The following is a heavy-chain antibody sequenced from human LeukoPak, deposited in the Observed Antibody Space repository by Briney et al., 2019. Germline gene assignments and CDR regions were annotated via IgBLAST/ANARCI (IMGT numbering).Heavy chain of an antibody. Sequence: SETLSLTCTVSGGSISSYYWSWIRQPARKGLEWIGRIYTSGSTNYNPSLKSRVTMSVDTSKNQFSLKLSSVTAADTAVYYCARDLEYSSSAGFDYWGQGTLVTVSS. D-gene: IGHD6-6*01. CDR2: IYTSGST. CDR3: ARDLEYSSSAGFDY. J-gene: IGHJ4*02. CDR1: GGSISSYY. V-gene: IGHV4-4*07.